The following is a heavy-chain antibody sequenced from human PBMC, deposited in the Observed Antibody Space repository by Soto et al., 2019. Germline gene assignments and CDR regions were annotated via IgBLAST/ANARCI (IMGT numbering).Heavy chain of an antibody. J-gene: IGHJ4*02. CDR1: GXTFSSHW. CDR2: IGPDGSST. D-gene: IGHD2-8*01. CDR3: ARDNKWSYDY. V-gene: IGHV3-74*01. Sequence: GSLRLSCAASGXTFSSHWMHWVRQAPGKGLVWVSHIGPDGSSTRDADSVHCRFTISRDNARNTLYMKMNRLRDADTAVYYCARDNKWSYDYWGQGILGTVSS.